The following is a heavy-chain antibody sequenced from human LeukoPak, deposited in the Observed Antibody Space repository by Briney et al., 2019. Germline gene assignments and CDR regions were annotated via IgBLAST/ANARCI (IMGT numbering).Heavy chain of an antibody. CDR1: GYTFTGYD. J-gene: IGHJ6*02. V-gene: IGHV1-2*02. CDR3: ARYGWNDEGISDYYGMDV. Sequence: GASVKVSCKASGYTFTGYDLHWVRQAPGQGLEWMGYINPKSGGTNYAQKFQGRVTMTRDTSITTGYMELSSLRSDDMAVYYCARYGWNDEGISDYYGMDVWGQGTTVTVSS. D-gene: IGHD1-1*01. CDR2: INPKSGGT.